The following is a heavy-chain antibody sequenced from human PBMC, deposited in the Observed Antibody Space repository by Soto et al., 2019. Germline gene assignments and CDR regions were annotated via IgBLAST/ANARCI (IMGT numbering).Heavy chain of an antibody. J-gene: IGHJ4*02. Sequence: EVQLLESGGGLVQPGGSLRLSCAASGFTFSSYAMSWVRQAPGKGLEWVSIIGVGGGDRYYPESVKGGFTISRDNSRDTRYLEMNSLRDEDTAVYYCARVRFGELVWGQGTLVTVSS. CDR2: IGVGGGDR. V-gene: IGHV3-23*01. CDR1: GFTFSSYA. D-gene: IGHD3-10*01. CDR3: ARVRFGELV.